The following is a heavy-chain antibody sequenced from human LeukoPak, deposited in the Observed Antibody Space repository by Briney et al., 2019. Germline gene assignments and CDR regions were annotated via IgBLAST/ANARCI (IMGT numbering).Heavy chain of an antibody. Sequence: ASVKVSCKASGYTFTSYGISGVRQAPGQGLEWMGWISAYNGNTNYAQKLQGRVTMTTDTSTSTAYRELRSLRSNDTAVYYCARTLWFGAPDYWGQGTLVTVSS. V-gene: IGHV1-18*01. CDR1: GYTFTSYG. CDR2: ISAYNGNT. J-gene: IGHJ4*02. D-gene: IGHD3-10*01. CDR3: ARTLWFGAPDY.